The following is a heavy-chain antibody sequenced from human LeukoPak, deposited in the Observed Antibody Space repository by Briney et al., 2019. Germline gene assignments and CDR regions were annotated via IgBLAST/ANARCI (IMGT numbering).Heavy chain of an antibody. CDR3: ALNGRERPSGAFDI. CDR1: GLIFSNYA. V-gene: IGHV3-23*01. D-gene: IGHD1-26*01. J-gene: IGHJ3*02. CDR2: IDGRGGST. Sequence: RPGGSLRLSCVASGLIFSNYAMTWVRQAPGKGLEWLSSIDGRGGSTYYAQPVKGRFTISRDNSKNTLYLQMNSLRAEDTAVYYCALNGRERPSGAFDIWGRGTTVTVSS.